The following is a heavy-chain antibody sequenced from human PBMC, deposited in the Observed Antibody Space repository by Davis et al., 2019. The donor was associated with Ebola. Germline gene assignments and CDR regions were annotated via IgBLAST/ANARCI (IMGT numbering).Heavy chain of an antibody. CDR2: INPNSGGT. CDR1: GYTFTSYD. V-gene: IGHV1-2*04. Sequence: AASVKVSCKASGYTFTSYDINWVRQATGQGLEWMGWINPNSGGTNYAQKFQGWVTMTRDTSISTAYMELSRLRSDDTAVYYCARGGRVGSSSPLDVWGQGTTVTVSS. CDR3: ARGGRVGSSSPLDV. J-gene: IGHJ6*02. D-gene: IGHD6-6*01.